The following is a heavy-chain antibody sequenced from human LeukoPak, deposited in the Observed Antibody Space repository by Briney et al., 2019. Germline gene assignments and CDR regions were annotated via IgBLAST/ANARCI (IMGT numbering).Heavy chain of an antibody. J-gene: IGHJ3*02. D-gene: IGHD2-15*01. CDR1: VYTFTGYY. CDR3: ARASTPGAFDI. Sequence: AAVTVSFKASVYTFTGYYMHWVRQAPGQGVGWMGWINPNSGGTNYAQKLQGGVTMTRDTSISTAYMELSRLRSDDTAVYYCARASTPGAFDIGGQGTMVTVSS. V-gene: IGHV1-2*02. CDR2: INPNSGGT.